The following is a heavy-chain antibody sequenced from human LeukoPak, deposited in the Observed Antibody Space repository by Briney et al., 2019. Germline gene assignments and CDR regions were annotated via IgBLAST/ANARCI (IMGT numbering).Heavy chain of an antibody. D-gene: IGHD3-22*01. CDR3: AREDYYDSSGFGGGY. V-gene: IGHV3-53*01. J-gene: IGHJ4*02. CDR1: GFTVSSNY. Sequence: PGGSLRLSCAASGFTVSSNYMSWVRQAPGKGLEWVSDIYSGGSTYYADSVKGRFTISRDNSKNTLYLQMNSLRAEDTAVYYCAREDYYDSSGFGGGYWGQGTLVTVSS. CDR2: IYSGGST.